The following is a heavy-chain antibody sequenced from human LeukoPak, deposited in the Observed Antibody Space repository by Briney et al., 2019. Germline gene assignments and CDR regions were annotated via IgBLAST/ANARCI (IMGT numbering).Heavy chain of an antibody. V-gene: IGHV3-21*01. J-gene: IGHJ4*02. CDR1: GFTFSSYS. D-gene: IGHD3-9*01. CDR3: AREGIKGLRYFDWVEPYY. Sequence: GGSLRLSCAASGFTFSSYSMNWVRQAPGKGLEWVSSISSSSYIYYADSVKGRFTISRDNAKNSLYLQMNSLRAEDTAVYYCAREGIKGLRYFDWVEPYYWGQGTLVTVSS. CDR2: ISSSSYI.